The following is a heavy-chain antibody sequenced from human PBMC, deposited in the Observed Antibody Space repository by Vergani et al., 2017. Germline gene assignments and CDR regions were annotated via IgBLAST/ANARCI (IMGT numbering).Heavy chain of an antibody. CDR1: GFTFNSYG. Sequence: VQLVESGGGVVQPGGSLRLSCAASGFTFNSYGMHWARQAPGKGLSLVASIKRDGTETLYVDSVKCRFTISRDNAKTTLYLQMNSLKAEDPAVYYCARELFHSCAGSRQRRGPWDYWGQGVLVTVSS. CDR3: ARELFHSCAGSRQRRGPWDY. J-gene: IGHJ4*02. V-gene: IGHV3-7*01. CDR2: IKRDGTET. D-gene: IGHD3-10*02.